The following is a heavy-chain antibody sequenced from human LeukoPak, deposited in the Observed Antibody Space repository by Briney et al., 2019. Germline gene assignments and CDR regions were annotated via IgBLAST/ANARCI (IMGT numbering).Heavy chain of an antibody. V-gene: IGHV3-21*01. D-gene: IGHD5-24*01. CDR1: GFTFSSYS. CDR2: ISSSSSYI. CDR3: ARGLEMATFDY. J-gene: IGHJ4*02. Sequence: GGSLRLSCAASGFTFSSYSMNWVRQAPGKGLEWVSSISSSSSYIYYADSVKGRFTISRDNAKNSLYLQMDSLRAEDTAVYYCARGLEMATFDYWGQGTLVTVSS.